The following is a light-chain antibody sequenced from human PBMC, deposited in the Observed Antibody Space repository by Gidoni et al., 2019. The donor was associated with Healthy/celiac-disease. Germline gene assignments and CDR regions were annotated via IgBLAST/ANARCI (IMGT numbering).Light chain of an antibody. CDR2: EGN. CDR3: CSYAGSSTPYV. CDR1: SSDGGSYNL. Sequence: QSALTQPASVSGSPGPSITISCTGTSSDGGSYNLVSWYQQHPGKAPKLMIYEGNKRPSGVSNRFSGSKSGNTASLTISGLQSEDEADYYCCSYAGSSTPYVFGTGTKVTVL. V-gene: IGLV2-23*01. J-gene: IGLJ1*01.